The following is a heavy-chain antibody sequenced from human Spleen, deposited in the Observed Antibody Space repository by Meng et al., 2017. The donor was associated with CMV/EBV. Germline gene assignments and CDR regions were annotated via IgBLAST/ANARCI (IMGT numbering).Heavy chain of an antibody. CDR2: INSDGSST. CDR3: ARGSHTSGYSA. J-gene: IGHJ5*02. D-gene: IGHD3-22*01. Sequence: GESLKISCAASGFTFSSYWMHWVRQAPGKGLVWVSRINSDGSSTSYADSVKGRFTISRDNAKNSLYLQMNSLRAEDTAVYYCARGSHTSGYSAWGQGTLVTVSS. V-gene: IGHV3-74*01. CDR1: GFTFSSYW.